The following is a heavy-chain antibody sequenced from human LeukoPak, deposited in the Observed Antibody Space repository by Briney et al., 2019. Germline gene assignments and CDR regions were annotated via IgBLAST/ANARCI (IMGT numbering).Heavy chain of an antibody. CDR3: PIQIGRYVD. J-gene: IGHJ4*02. V-gene: IGHV4-4*07. D-gene: IGHD1-26*01. CDR2: MSSAGGT. Sequence: SETLSLTCTVSGGSISNHYWSWVRQPAGKGLEWIGRMSSAGGTEYNPSLKSRLTMSLDTSKTQFSLKLSSVTAVDTAVYYCPIQIGRYVDWGQGTLVTVSS. CDR1: GGSISNHY.